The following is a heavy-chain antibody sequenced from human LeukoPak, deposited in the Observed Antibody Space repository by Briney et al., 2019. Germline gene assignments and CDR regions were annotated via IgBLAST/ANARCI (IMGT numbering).Heavy chain of an antibody. CDR2: ISGSGDNT. Sequence: GGTLRLSCAASGFTFSSHGMSWVRQAPGKVLEWVSTISGSGDNTYYADSVKGRFTISRDNSKNSLFLQMHSLRAEDSAFYYCARDMTAHSSAVSGVPGDYWGQGTLVTVSS. J-gene: IGHJ4*02. D-gene: IGHD2-21*02. CDR3: ARDMTAHSSAVSGVPGDY. V-gene: IGHV3-23*01. CDR1: GFTFSSHG.